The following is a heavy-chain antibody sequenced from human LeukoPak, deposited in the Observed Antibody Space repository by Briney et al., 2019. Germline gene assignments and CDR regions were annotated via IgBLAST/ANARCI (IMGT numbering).Heavy chain of an antibody. Sequence: ASVKVSCKASGYTFTGYYMHWVRQAPGQGLEWMGWINPNSGGTNYAQKFQGRVTMTRDTSISTAYMELSRLRSDDTAVYYCARGPPITIFGVVTSRYYYMDVWGKGTTVTVSS. J-gene: IGHJ6*03. CDR1: GYTFTGYY. D-gene: IGHD3-3*01. CDR3: ARGPPITIFGVVTSRYYYMDV. CDR2: INPNSGGT. V-gene: IGHV1-2*02.